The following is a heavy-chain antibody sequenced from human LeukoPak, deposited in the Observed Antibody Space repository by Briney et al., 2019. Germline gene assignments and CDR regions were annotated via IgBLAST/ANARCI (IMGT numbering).Heavy chain of an antibody. CDR3: ARVHSSGWTSDFDY. D-gene: IGHD6-19*01. Sequence: GGSLRLSCAASGFTVSSNYMSWVRQAPGKGLEWVSYISSSSSTIYYADSVKGRFTISRDNAKNSLYLQMNSLRAEDTAVYYCARVHSSGWTSDFDYWGQGTLVTVSS. J-gene: IGHJ4*02. V-gene: IGHV3-48*01. CDR1: GFTVSSNY. CDR2: ISSSSSTI.